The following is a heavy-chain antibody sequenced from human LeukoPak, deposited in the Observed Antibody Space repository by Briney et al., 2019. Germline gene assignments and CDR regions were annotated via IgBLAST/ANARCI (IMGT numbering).Heavy chain of an antibody. V-gene: IGHV3-23*01. J-gene: IGHJ6*03. CDR2: ISGSGDNT. CDR1: GFTFSSYA. Sequence: GGSLRLSCAASGFTFSSYAMSWVRQAPGKGLEWVSAISGSGDNTYYADSVMGRFTISRDNSKNTLYLQMNSLRAEDTAVYYCAKDLGVVVPAALYYYYYYMDVWGKGTTVTVSS. CDR3: AKDLGVVVPAALYYYYYYMDV. D-gene: IGHD2-2*01.